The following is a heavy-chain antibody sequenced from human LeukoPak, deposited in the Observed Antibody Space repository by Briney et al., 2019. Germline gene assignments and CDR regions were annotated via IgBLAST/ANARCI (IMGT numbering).Heavy chain of an antibody. D-gene: IGHD3-22*01. J-gene: IGHJ4*02. CDR1: GYTFTTYG. CDR2: ISAYNGNT. V-gene: IGHV1-18*01. CDR3: ARIELSGDYYDSSGSPGADY. Sequence: GASVKVSCKPSGYTFTTYGISWVRQAPGQGPEWMGWISAYNGNTNYAQKLQGRVTMTTDTSTSTAYMELRSLRSDDTAVYYCARIELSGDYYDSSGSPGADYWGQGTLVTVSS.